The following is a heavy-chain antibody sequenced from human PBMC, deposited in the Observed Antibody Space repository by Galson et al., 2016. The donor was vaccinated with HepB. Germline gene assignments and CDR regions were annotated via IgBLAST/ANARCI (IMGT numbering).Heavy chain of an antibody. J-gene: IGHJ6*02. CDR2: IWYDGSKK. D-gene: IGHD2-2*01. Sequence: SLRLSCAASGSTFSSYGMHWVRQAPGKGLEWVAVIWYDGSKKSYEDSVKGRFTISRDNSKNTLYLQMNSLRAEDTAVYYCATVPAIGMDVWGQGTTVTVSS. CDR3: ATVPAIGMDV. CDR1: GSTFSSYG. V-gene: IGHV3-33*08.